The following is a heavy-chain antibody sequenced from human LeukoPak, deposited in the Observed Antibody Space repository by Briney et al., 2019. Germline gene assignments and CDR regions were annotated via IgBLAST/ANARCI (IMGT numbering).Heavy chain of an antibody. V-gene: IGHV3-48*03. D-gene: IGHD6-19*01. CDR1: GFTFSSYE. CDR2: ISSSGSTI. J-gene: IGHJ4*02. CDR3: ARDASALY. Sequence: GGSLRLSCAASGFTFSSYEMNWVRQAPGKGLEWVSYISSSGSTIYYANSVKGRFTISRDNARDSLYLQMNSLRDDDTSVYFCARDASALYWGRGTLVTVSS.